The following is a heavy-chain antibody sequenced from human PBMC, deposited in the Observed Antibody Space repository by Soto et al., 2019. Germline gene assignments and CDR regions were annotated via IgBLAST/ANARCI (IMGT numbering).Heavy chain of an antibody. J-gene: IGHJ6*02. CDR3: AREHDYGDYSPSGGMDV. CDR1: GFTFSSYA. Sequence: GGSLRLSCAASGFTFSSYAMHWVRQAPGKGLEWVAVISYDGSNKYYADSVKGRFTISRDNSKNTLYLQMNSLRAEDTAVYYCAREHDYGDYSPSGGMDVWGQGTTVTVSS. D-gene: IGHD4-17*01. CDR2: ISYDGSNK. V-gene: IGHV3-30-3*01.